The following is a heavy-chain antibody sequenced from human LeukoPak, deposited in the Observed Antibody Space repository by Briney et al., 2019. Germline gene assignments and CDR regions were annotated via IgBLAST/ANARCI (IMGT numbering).Heavy chain of an antibody. CDR1: GGCLSGYY. J-gene: IGHJ4*02. V-gene: IGHV4-34*01. CDR3: ARGAVAGAFDY. Sequence: SETLTLTCAVYGGCLSGYYWSWIRQPPGKGLEWIGEINHSGSTNYNPSLKSRVTISVDTSKNQFSLKLSSVTAADTAVYYCARGAVAGAFDYWGQGTLVTVSS. D-gene: IGHD6-19*01. CDR2: INHSGST.